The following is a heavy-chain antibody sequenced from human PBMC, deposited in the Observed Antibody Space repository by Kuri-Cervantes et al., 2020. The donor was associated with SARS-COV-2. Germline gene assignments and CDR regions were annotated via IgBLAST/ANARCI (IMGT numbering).Heavy chain of an antibody. CDR1: GFTFSSYS. D-gene: IGHD7-27*01. CDR3: AELGMGPVDY. Sequence: GGSLRLSCAASGFTFSSYSMNWVRQAPGKGLEWVSYISSSSSTIYYADSVKGRFTISRDNAKNSLYLQMNSLRAEDTAVYYCAELGMGPVDYWDQGTLVTVSS. CDR2: ISSSSSTI. V-gene: IGHV3-48*01. J-gene: IGHJ4*02.